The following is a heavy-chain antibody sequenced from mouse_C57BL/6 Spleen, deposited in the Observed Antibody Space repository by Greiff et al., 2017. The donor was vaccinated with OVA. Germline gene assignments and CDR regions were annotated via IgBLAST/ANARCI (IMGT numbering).Heavy chain of an antibody. V-gene: IGHV1-82*01. CDR1: GYAFSSSW. CDR2: LYPGDGDT. D-gene: IGHD2-1*01. CDR3: ARDYYGNYGALDY. J-gene: IGHJ2*01. Sequence: QVQLQQSGPELVKPGASVKISCKASGYAFSSSWMNWVKQRPGKGLEWIGRLYPGDGDTNYNGKFKGKATLTADKSSSTAYMQLSSLTSEDSAVYFCARDYYGNYGALDYWGQGTTLTVSS.